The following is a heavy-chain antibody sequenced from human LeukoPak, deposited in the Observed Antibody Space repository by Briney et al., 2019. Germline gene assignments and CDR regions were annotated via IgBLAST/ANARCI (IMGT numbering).Heavy chain of an antibody. J-gene: IGHJ4*02. V-gene: IGHV4-34*01. Sequence: SETLSLTCAVYGGSFSGYHWSWIRQPPGKGLEWIGEINHSGSTNYNPSLKSRVTISVDTSKNQFSLKLSSVTAADTAVYYCARGVDDYFDYWGQGTLVTVSS. CDR3: ARGVDDYFDY. CDR2: INHSGST. CDR1: GGSFSGYH.